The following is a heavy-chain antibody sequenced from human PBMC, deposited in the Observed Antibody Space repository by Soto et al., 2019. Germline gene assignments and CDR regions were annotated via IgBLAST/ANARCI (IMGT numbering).Heavy chain of an antibody. V-gene: IGHV4-39*01. CDR2: IYYSGCT. CDR3: APERLLWFGEYYYYYGMDV. D-gene: IGHD3-10*01. Sequence: SETLSLTCTVSGGSISSSSYYWGWIRQPPGKGLEWIGSIYYSGCTYYNPSLKSRVTISVDTSKNQFSLKLSSVTAADTAVYYCAPERLLWFGEYYYYYGMDVWGQGTTVTVSS. CDR1: GGSISSSSYY. J-gene: IGHJ6*02.